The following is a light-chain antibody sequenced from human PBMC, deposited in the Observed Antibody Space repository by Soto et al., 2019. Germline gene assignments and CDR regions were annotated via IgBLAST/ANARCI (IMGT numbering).Light chain of an antibody. CDR3: CSYAGSYTWV. J-gene: IGLJ3*02. CDR2: DVS. V-gene: IGLV2-11*01. CDR1: SSDVGGYNY. Sequence: QSALTQPRSVSGSPGQSVTISCTGTSSDVGGYNYVSWYQLHPGTAPKLMIYDVSKRPSGVPDRCSGSKSGNTASLTISGLQAEDEADDYCCSYAGSYTWVFGGGTKVTVL.